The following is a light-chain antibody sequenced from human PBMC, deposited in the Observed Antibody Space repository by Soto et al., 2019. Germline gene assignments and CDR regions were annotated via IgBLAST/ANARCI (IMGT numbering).Light chain of an antibody. CDR3: SSYTSSSTLGV. CDR2: EVS. CDR1: SSDVGGYNY. Sequence: QSALTQPASVSGSPGQSITISCTGTSSDVGGYNYVSWYQQHPGKAPKLMIYEVSNRPSGVSNRFSGSKSGNTASLTISGLQAEDEADYYCSSYTSSSTLGVFGGGNKLTVL. J-gene: IGLJ2*01. V-gene: IGLV2-14*01.